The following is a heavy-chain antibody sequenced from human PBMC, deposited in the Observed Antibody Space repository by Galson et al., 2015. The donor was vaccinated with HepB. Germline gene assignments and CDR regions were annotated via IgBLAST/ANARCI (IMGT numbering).Heavy chain of an antibody. CDR1: GFIFSSYA. V-gene: IGHV3-23*01. D-gene: IGHD3-3*01. J-gene: IGHJ6*02. CDR2: ISGSGGST. CDR3: TTGCDFWSGYPIDYYGMDV. Sequence: SLRLSCAASGFIFSSYAMSWVRQAPGKGLEWVSAISGSGGSTYYADSVKGRFTISRDNSKNTLYLQMNSLRAEDTAVYYCTTGCDFWSGYPIDYYGMDVWGQGTTVTVSS.